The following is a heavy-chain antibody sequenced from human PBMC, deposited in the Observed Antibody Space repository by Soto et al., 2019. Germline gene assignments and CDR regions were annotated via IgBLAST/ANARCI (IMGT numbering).Heavy chain of an antibody. CDR2: IYPGDSDT. J-gene: IGHJ3*02. CDR3: ARVEGDGSRPDAFDI. CDR1: GYSFTSYW. Sequence: SLKISCKGSGYSFTSYWIGWVRQMPGKGLEWMGIIYPGDSDTRYSPSFQGQVTISADKSISTAYLQWSSLKASDTAMYYCARVEGDGSRPDAFDIWGQGTMVTVSS. V-gene: IGHV5-51*01. D-gene: IGHD3-16*01.